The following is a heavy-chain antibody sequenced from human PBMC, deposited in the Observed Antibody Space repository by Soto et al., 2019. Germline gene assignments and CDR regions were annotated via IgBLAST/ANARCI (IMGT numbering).Heavy chain of an antibody. J-gene: IGHJ5*02. CDR3: ARCTVATIVTRGWCHYLDP. CDR2: VSGSGGTT. V-gene: IGHV3-23*01. Sequence: EVQLLDSGGGLVQPGGSLRLSCAASGFTFSSAAMIWVRQAPGKGLEWVSAVSGSGGTTYYADSVRGRFTISRENSKNTLYLQMNSLRAEDTAIYFCARCTVATIVTRGWCHYLDPWGQGTLVTVSS. D-gene: IGHD5-12*01. CDR1: GFTFSSAA.